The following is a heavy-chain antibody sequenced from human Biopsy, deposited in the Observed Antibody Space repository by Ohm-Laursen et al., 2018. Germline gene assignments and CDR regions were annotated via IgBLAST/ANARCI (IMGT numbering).Heavy chain of an antibody. J-gene: IGHJ5*02. CDR1: GDSISDSFYF. D-gene: IGHD3-3*01. Sequence: TLSLTCSVSGDSISDSFYFWSRNRQPPGKGLAWIANVYDSGSTNYNPYLKSRVTISLDTSKNQFSLKLNSVTAADTDVYYCARTPRDSFWSGSYKRGLWFDPWGQGTLVIVSS. V-gene: IGHV4-61*01. CDR3: ARTPRDSFWSGSYKRGLWFDP. CDR2: VYDSGST.